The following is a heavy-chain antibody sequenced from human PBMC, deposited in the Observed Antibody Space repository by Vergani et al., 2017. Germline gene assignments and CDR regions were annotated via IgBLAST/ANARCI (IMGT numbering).Heavy chain of an antibody. CDR2: INHSGST. J-gene: IGHJ4*02. D-gene: IGHD5-18*01. Sequence: QVQLQQWGAGLLKPSETLSLTCAVYGGSFSGYYWSWIRQPPGKGLEWIVEINHSGSTNYNPSLKSRVTISVDTSKNKFSLKLSSVTAADTAVYYCARAGYSYGCDYWGQGTLVTVSS. CDR1: GGSFSGYY. V-gene: IGHV4-34*01. CDR3: ARAGYSYGCDY.